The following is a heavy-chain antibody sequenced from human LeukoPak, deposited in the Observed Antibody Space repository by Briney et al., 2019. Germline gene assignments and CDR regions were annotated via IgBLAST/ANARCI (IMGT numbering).Heavy chain of an antibody. V-gene: IGHV3-74*01. CDR2: IDNDGSFT. D-gene: IGHD6-13*01. J-gene: IGHJ4*02. Sequence: GVSLRLSCAASGFTFSSYWMHWVRQAPGKGLVWVSRIDNDGSFTTYADSVKGRFTISRDNAKNTLYLQMNSLRAEDTAVYYCANIGAAVASISGDYWGQGTLVTVSS. CDR3: ANIGAAVASISGDY. CDR1: GFTFSSYW.